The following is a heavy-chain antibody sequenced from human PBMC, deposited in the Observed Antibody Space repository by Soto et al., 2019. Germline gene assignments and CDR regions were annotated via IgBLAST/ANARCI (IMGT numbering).Heavy chain of an antibody. CDR1: GYIFTSFD. Sequence: QVQLVQSGAEVKKPGASVKVSCEASGYIFTSFDIHWVRQAPGQGLEWMGWMNPNKGHTGYAEKFQGRVTMTRNTSMNIAYMELSSLRSDDTAVYYCARGPNYFYYWGQGTRVTGSS. J-gene: IGHJ4*02. V-gene: IGHV1-8*01. CDR2: MNPNKGHT. CDR3: ARGPNYFYY.